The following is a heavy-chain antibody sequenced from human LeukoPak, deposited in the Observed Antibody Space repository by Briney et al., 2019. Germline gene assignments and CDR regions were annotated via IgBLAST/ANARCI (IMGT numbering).Heavy chain of an antibody. J-gene: IGHJ5*02. CDR3: ARDIVGSSGDNWFDP. V-gene: IGHV1-2*02. D-gene: IGHD3-16*02. CDR2: INPNSGGT. CDR1: GYTFTGYY. Sequence: ASVKVSCKASGYTFTGYYMHWVRQAPGQGLEWMGWINPNSGGTNYAQKFQGRVTMTRDTSISTAYMELSRLRSDDTAVYYCARDIVGSSGDNWFDPWGQETLVTVSS.